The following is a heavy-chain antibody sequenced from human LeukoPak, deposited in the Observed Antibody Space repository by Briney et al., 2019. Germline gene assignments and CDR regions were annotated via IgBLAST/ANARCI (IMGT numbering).Heavy chain of an antibody. CDR2: TYYRSKWYN. J-gene: IGHJ1*01. CDR1: GDSVSSNSAA. Sequence: SQTLSLTCAISGDSVSSNSAAWNWIRQSPSRGLEWLGRTYYRSKWYNDYAVSVKSRITINPDTSKNQFSLQLSSVTPEDTAVYYCARGGSSSWWSLLSPNSQHWGQGTLVTVSS. V-gene: IGHV6-1*01. D-gene: IGHD6-13*01. CDR3: ARGGSSSWWSLLSPNSQH.